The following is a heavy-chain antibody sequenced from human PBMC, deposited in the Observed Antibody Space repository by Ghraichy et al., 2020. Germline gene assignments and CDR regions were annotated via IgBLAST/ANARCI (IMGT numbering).Heavy chain of an antibody. V-gene: IGHV2-70*11. D-gene: IGHD1-26*01. CDR3: ARIRSNGYYDTFDY. Sequence: GPTLVKPTQTLTLTCTFSGFSLSTNAMSVSWVRQPPGKALEWLARIDWDDDKYYSTSLKTRLTISKDTSKNQVVLTMTNMDPVDTTTYFCARIRSNGYYDTFDYWGQGTLVTVSS. CDR2: IDWDDDK. CDR1: GFSLSTNAMS. J-gene: IGHJ4*02.